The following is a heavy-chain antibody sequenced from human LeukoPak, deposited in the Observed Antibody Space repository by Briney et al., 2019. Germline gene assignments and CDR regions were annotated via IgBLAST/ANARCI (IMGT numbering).Heavy chain of an antibody. D-gene: IGHD4-17*01. J-gene: IGHJ4*02. CDR3: ARSRNRFYGDNGPDY. Sequence: GASVKVSCEASGYTFTSYYMHWVRQAPGQGLEWMGIINPSGGSTSYAQKFQGRVTMTRDTSTSTVYMELSSLRSEDTAVYYCARSRNRFYGDNGPDYWGQGTLVTVSS. V-gene: IGHV1-46*01. CDR2: INPSGGST. CDR1: GYTFTSYY.